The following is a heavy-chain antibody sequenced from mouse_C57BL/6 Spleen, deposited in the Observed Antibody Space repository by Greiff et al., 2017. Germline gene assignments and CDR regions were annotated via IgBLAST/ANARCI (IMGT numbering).Heavy chain of an antibody. CDR1: GYTFTSYW. D-gene: IGHD4-1*01. CDR2: IHPNSGST. J-gene: IGHJ1*03. Sequence: VQLQQPGAELVKPGASVKLSCKASGYTFTSYWMHWVKQRPGQGLEWIGMIHPNSGSTNYNEKFKGKATFTADTSSNTAYMQLSSLTTEDSAIYYCARPLTSYWYFDVWGTGTTVTVPS. CDR3: ARPLTSYWYFDV. V-gene: IGHV1-64*01.